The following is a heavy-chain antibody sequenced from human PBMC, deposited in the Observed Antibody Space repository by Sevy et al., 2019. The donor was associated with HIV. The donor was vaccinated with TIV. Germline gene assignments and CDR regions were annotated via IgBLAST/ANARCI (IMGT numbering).Heavy chain of an antibody. V-gene: IGHV3-23*01. CDR2: KTGSAGVT. CDR3: AKGRIPSIGTLGPFDS. D-gene: IGHD6-6*01. Sequence: GGSLRLSCAASGFSLSNYAMSWVRQAPGKGLEWISTKTGSAGVTYYADSVKGRFTISRDNAKNTLFLQKHSLRAEDTALYYCAKGRIPSIGTLGPFDSWGQGTLVTVSS. CDR1: GFSLSNYA. J-gene: IGHJ4*02.